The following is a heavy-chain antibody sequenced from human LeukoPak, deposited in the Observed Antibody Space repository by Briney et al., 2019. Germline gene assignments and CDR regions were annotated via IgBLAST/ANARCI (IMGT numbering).Heavy chain of an antibody. D-gene: IGHD3-10*01. V-gene: IGHV3-23*01. CDR1: GFTFSSYA. CDR3: ARGLLYGSGSYYNVYIYFDY. Sequence: GGSLRLSCAASGFTFSSYAMSWVRQAPGKGLEWVSAISGSGGSTYYADSVKGRFTISRDNAKNSLYLQMNSLRAEDTAVYYCARGLLYGSGSYYNVYIYFDYWGQGTLVTVSS. CDR2: ISGSGGST. J-gene: IGHJ4*02.